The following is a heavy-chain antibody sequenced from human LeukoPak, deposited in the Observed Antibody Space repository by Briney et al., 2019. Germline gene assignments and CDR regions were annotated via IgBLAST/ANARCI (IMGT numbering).Heavy chain of an antibody. CDR1: GGSFSGYY. Sequence: SETLSLTCAVYGGSFSGYYWSWIRQPPGKGLEWMGEINHSGSTNYNPSLKSRVTISADTSKNQFSLKLSSVTAADTAVYYCARLGYGHSSSWYRAFDIWGQGTMVTVSS. V-gene: IGHV4-34*01. D-gene: IGHD6-13*01. CDR2: INHSGST. J-gene: IGHJ3*02. CDR3: ARLGYGHSSSWYRAFDI.